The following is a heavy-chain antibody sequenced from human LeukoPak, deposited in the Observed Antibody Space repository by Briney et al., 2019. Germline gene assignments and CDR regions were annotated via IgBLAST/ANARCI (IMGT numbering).Heavy chain of an antibody. V-gene: IGHV4-59*01. CDR2: IYYSGST. J-gene: IGHJ6*02. CDR1: GGSISSYY. CDR3: ARGGSNFYDMDV. Sequence: PSETLSLTCTVSGGSISSYYWSWIRQPPGKGLEWIGYIYYSGSTNYNPSLKSRVTISIDTSKNQYSLKLSSATAADTAVYYCARGGSNFYDMDVWGQGTTVTVSS. D-gene: IGHD2-2*01.